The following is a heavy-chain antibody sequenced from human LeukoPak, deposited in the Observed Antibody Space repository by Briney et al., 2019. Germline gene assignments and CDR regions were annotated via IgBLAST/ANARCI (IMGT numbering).Heavy chain of an antibody. Sequence: GGSLGLSCAASGFTFSNYWMHWVRQVPGKGLVWVSRINPGGSSTTYADSVKGRFTISRDNAKNTLYLQMNSLRAEDTAVYYCARSNQADDYWGQGTLVTVSS. CDR3: ARSNQADDY. V-gene: IGHV3-74*01. J-gene: IGHJ4*02. CDR1: GFTFSNYW. D-gene: IGHD4-11*01. CDR2: INPGGSST.